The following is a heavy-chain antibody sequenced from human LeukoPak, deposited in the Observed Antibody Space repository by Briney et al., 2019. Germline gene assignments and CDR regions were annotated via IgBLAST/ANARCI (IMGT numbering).Heavy chain of an antibody. Sequence: SETLSLTCAVAGGSISSYYCGWIRQPPRKGLEWIGYNYYSGSTNYNPSLKSRVTISVDTSKIQFSLKLSSVTAADTAVYYCARVGTYGSGSYLSWLDYWGQGTLVTVSS. CDR1: GGSISSYY. CDR2: NYYSGST. V-gene: IGHV4-59*01. CDR3: ARVGTYGSGSYLSWLDY. J-gene: IGHJ4*02. D-gene: IGHD3-10*01.